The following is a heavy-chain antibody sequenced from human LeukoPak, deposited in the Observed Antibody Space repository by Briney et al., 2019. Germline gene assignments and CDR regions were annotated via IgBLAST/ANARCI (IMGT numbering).Heavy chain of an antibody. CDR2: IRHDGSYQ. V-gene: IGHV3-30*02. Sequence: GGSLRLSCAAFGFTFGSYGMHWVRQTPGKGLEWVAFIRHDGSYQQYADSVKGRFTVSRDNSKDMVYLQMNSLRTEDTAVYYCAKNRDSSDYPRDFDFWGQGTLVTVSS. CDR1: GFTFGSYG. J-gene: IGHJ4*02. D-gene: IGHD3-22*01. CDR3: AKNRDSSDYPRDFDF.